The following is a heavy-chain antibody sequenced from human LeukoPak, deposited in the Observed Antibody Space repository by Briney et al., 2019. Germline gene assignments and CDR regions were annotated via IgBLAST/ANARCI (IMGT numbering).Heavy chain of an antibody. Sequence: GGSLRLSCAASGFTFSSYGMHWVRQAPGKGLEWVAFIRYDGSNKYYADSVKGRFTISRDNSKNTLYLQMNSLRAEDTAVYYCARDGGYSYGYGFDYWGQGTLVTVSS. CDR2: IRYDGSNK. V-gene: IGHV3-30*02. J-gene: IGHJ4*02. CDR3: ARDGGYSYGYGFDY. CDR1: GFTFSSYG. D-gene: IGHD5-18*01.